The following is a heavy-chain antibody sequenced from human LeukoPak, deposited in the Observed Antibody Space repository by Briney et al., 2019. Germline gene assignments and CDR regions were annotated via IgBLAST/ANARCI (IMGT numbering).Heavy chain of an antibody. Sequence: ASVKVSCKASGYTFTGYYMHWVRQAPGQGPEWMGWMNPNSGNTGYAQKFQGRVTMTRNTSISTAYMELSSLRSEDTAVYYCARGSDDYVWGSLASDYWGQGTLVTVSS. CDR1: GYTFTGYY. CDR2: MNPNSGNT. J-gene: IGHJ4*02. CDR3: ARGSDDYVWGSLASDY. V-gene: IGHV1-8*02. D-gene: IGHD3-16*01.